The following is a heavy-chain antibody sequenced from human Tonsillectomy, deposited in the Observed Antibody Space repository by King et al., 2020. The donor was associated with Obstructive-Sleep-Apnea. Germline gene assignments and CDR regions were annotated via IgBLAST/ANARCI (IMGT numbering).Heavy chain of an antibody. CDR1: GFTFRTSW. CDR3: ARDRGGAGPTTTDY. D-gene: IGHD1-26*01. Sequence: EVQLVESGVGLVQPGGSLRLSCAASGFTFRTSWMHWVRQAPGKGLVWVSRINSDGSSTIYADFVKGRFTISRDNAKNTLDLQMNSLRAEDTAVYYCARDRGGAGPTTTDYWGQGTLVTVSS. J-gene: IGHJ4*02. V-gene: IGHV3-74*01. CDR2: INSDGSST.